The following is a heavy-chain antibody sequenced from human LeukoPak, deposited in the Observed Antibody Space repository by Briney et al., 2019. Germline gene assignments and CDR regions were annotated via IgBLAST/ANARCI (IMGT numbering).Heavy chain of an antibody. CDR3: ARAPFRATPTPTGDAFDI. V-gene: IGHV1-69*05. CDR2: IIPIFGTA. D-gene: IGHD5-24*01. CDR1: GGTFSSYA. J-gene: IGHJ3*02. Sequence: ASVKVSCKASGGTFSSYAISWVRQAPGQGLEWMGGIIPIFGTANYAQKFQGRVTITTDESTSTAYMELSSLRSEDTAVYYCARAPFRATPTPTGDAFDIWGQGTMVTVSS.